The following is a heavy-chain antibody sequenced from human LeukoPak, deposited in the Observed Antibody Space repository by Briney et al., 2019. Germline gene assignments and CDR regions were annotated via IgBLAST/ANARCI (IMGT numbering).Heavy chain of an antibody. V-gene: IGHV3-7*01. CDR2: IKHDGSEQ. CDR1: GLTFSSYW. CDR3: ARDTSGRSGWHHFDN. Sequence: GESLKISCAASGLTFSSYWMSWVRQAPGKGLEWVADIKHDGSEQYYVDSVKGRFTISRDNAKNSLYLQMNSLRAEDTAVYYCARDTSGRSGWHHFDNWGQGTLVTVSS. D-gene: IGHD6-19*01. J-gene: IGHJ4*02.